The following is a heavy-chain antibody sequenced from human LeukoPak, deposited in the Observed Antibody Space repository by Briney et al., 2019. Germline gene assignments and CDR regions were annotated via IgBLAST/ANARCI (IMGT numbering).Heavy chain of an antibody. V-gene: IGHV3-23*01. J-gene: IGHJ5*02. Sequence: GGSLRLSCAASGFTFSSYAMSWFRQAPGKGLEWVSAISGSGGSTYYADSVKGRFTISRDNSKNTLYLQMNSLRAEDTAVYYCAKDLFGVAAAVNWFDPWGQGTLVTVSS. CDR3: AKDLFGVAAAVNWFDP. D-gene: IGHD6-13*01. CDR2: ISGSGGST. CDR1: GFTFSSYA.